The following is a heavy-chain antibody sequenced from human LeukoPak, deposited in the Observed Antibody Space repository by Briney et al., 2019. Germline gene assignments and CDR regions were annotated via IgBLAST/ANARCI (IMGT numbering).Heavy chain of an antibody. CDR2: IYSSGST. V-gene: IGHV4-61*02. CDR3: ARAPITMIVAGGGWFDP. Sequence: SETLSLTCTVSGGSISSGSYYWSWIRQPAGKGLEWIGRIYSSGSTNYNPSLKSRVTISVDTSKNQFSLKLRSVTAADTAVYYCARAPITMIVAGGGWFDPWGQGTLVTVSS. J-gene: IGHJ5*02. D-gene: IGHD3-22*01. CDR1: GGSISSGSYY.